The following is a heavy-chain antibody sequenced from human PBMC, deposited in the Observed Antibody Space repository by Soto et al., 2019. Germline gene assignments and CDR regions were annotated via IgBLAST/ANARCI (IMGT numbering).Heavy chain of an antibody. CDR3: ACSMYYYDSSGYYNSAFDI. Sequence: QVQLQESGPGLVKPSETLSLTCTVSGGSISSYYWSWIRQPPGKGLEWIGYIYYSGSTNYNPSLKSRVTITVDTSKNQFSLKLSSVTAADTAVYYCACSMYYYDSSGYYNSAFDIWGQGTMVTVSS. D-gene: IGHD3-22*01. V-gene: IGHV4-59*01. CDR2: IYYSGST. J-gene: IGHJ3*02. CDR1: GGSISSYY.